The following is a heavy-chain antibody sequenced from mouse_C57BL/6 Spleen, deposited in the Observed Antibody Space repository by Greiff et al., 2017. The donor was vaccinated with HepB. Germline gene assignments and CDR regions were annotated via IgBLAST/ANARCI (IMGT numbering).Heavy chain of an antibody. CDR3: ARGDYGSSYGGAMAY. J-gene: IGHJ4*01. CDR2: IYLGDGDT. Sequence: VQLQQSGLELVKPGASVKISCKASGYAFSSSWMNWVKQRPGKGLEWIGRIYLGDGDTKYNGKFKGKATLTTDKSSSTADMQLSSLTCEDTAVYFCARGDYGSSYGGAMAYWGQGTSVTVSS. CDR1: GYAFSSSW. V-gene: IGHV1-82*01. D-gene: IGHD1-1*01.